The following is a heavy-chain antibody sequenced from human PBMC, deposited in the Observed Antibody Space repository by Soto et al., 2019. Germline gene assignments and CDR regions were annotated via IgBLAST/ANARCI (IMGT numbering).Heavy chain of an antibody. CDR2: IKQDGSEK. Sequence: GGSLRLSCAASGFTFSSYWMSWVRQAPGKGLEWVANIKQDGSEKYYVDSVKGRFTISRDNAKNSLYLQMNSLRAEDTAVYYCARWEYCSGGSCYGGRAAFDYWGQGTLVTVSS. J-gene: IGHJ4*02. CDR1: GFTFSSYW. D-gene: IGHD2-15*01. V-gene: IGHV3-7*01. CDR3: ARWEYCSGGSCYGGRAAFDY.